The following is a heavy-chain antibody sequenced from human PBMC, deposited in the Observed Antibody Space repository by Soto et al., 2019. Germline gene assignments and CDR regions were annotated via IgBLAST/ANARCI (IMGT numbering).Heavy chain of an antibody. V-gene: IGHV3-33*01. J-gene: IGHJ6*02. D-gene: IGHD6-6*01. Sequence: GGSLRLSCAASGFTFSSYGMHWVRQAPGKGLEWVAVIWYDGSNKYYADSVKGRFTISRDNSKNTLYLQMNSLRAEDTAVYYCARSGSEQLVLVADYYYGMDVWGQGTTVTVS. CDR2: IWYDGSNK. CDR1: GFTFSSYG. CDR3: ARSGSEQLVLVADYYYGMDV.